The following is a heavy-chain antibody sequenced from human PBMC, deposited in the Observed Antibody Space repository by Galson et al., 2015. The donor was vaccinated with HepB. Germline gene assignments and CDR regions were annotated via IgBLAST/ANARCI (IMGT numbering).Heavy chain of an antibody. CDR1: GYTFISYY. Sequence: SVKVSCKASGYTFISYYMHWVRQAPGQGLEWMGIIDPSGVRTSYAQKLQGRVTMTRNTSTSTVYMELSSLRAEDPAVYYCASYNLFYCDSSGLRKRPGDYYHYGMDVWGQGTTVTVSS. CDR2: IDPSGVRT. J-gene: IGHJ6*02. CDR3: ASYNLFYCDSSGLRKRPGDYYHYGMDV. D-gene: IGHD3-22*01. V-gene: IGHV1-46*04.